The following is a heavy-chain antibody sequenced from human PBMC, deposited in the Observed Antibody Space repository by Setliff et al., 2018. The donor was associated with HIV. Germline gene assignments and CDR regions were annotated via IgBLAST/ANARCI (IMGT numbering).Heavy chain of an antibody. J-gene: IGHJ4*02. Sequence: SETLSLTCTVSGASISSSSHHWAWIRQPPGKGLEYIGNIYYTGSTHHNPSLESRVATSVDASKNQFSLKLSSVTAADTAVYYCARGGVLRYFDWAYWGQGTLVTVSS. CDR1: GASISSSSHH. V-gene: IGHV4-39*01. CDR2: IYYTGST. CDR3: ARGGVLRYFDWAY. D-gene: IGHD3-9*01.